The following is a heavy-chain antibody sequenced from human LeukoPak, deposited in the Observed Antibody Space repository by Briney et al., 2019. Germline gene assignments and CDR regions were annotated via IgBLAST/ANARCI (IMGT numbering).Heavy chain of an antibody. CDR1: GGSFSGYY. Sequence: TSETLSLTCAVYGGSFSGYYWSWIRQPPGKGLEWIGEINHSGSTNYNPSLKSRVTISVDTSKNQFSLKLSSVTAADTAVYYCARRRITIFGNDYWGQGTLVTVSS. J-gene: IGHJ4*02. CDR2: INHSGST. D-gene: IGHD3-3*01. CDR3: ARRRITIFGNDY. V-gene: IGHV4-34*01.